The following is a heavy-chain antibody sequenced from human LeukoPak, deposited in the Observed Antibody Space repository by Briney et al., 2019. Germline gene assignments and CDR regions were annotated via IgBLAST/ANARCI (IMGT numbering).Heavy chain of an antibody. V-gene: IGHV1-8*01. Sequence: ASVKVSYKASGYTFTSYDINWVRQATGQGLEWMGWMNPNSGNTGYAQKFQGRVTMTRNTSISTAYMELSSLRSEDTAVYYCARGGSPILGVVTYDYWGQGTLVTVSS. CDR3: ARGGSPILGVVTYDY. CDR1: GYTFTSYD. J-gene: IGHJ4*02. D-gene: IGHD3-3*01. CDR2: MNPNSGNT.